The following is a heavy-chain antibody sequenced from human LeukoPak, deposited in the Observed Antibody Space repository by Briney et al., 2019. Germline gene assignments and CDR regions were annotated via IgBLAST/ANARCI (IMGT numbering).Heavy chain of an antibody. D-gene: IGHD2-15*01. V-gene: IGHV3-23*01. Sequence: GGSLRLSCAASGFTFSSYAMAWVRQAPGKGLEWVSVISGNGETTYYADSVKGRFTISRDNSKNTLYLQMNSLRAEDTAVYYCAKDLGVVVVAATTFYYYYYGMDVWGQGTTVTVSS. CDR2: ISGNGETT. CDR1: GFTFSSYA. CDR3: AKDLGVVVVAATTFYYYYYGMDV. J-gene: IGHJ6*02.